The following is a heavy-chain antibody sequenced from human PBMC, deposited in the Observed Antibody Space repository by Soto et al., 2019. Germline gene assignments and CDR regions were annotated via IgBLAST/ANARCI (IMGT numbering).Heavy chain of an antibody. Sequence: GESLKISCKASGYDFTGYWIGWVRQMPEKCVEWMGFIYPGDSNTRYSPSLQSQFTISADTSIITSYLHWSSLQASATAIYQCARQAQKLDPPVDYCGQGTQVIVTS. CDR3: ARQAQKLDPPVDY. CDR2: IYPGDSNT. CDR1: GYDFTGYW. V-gene: IGHV5-51*01. D-gene: IGHD6-6*01. J-gene: IGHJ4*02.